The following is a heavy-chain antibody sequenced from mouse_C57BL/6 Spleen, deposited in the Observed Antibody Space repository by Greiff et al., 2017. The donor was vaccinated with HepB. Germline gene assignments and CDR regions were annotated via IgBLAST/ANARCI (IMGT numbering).Heavy chain of an antibody. CDR1: GFSLTSYG. CDR3: ATPMVTHAWYFDV. CDR2: IWRGGST. V-gene: IGHV2-5*01. J-gene: IGHJ1*03. Sequence: VKLVESGPGLVQPSQSLSITCTVSGFSLTSYGVHWVRQSPGKGLEWLGVIWRGGSTDYNAAFMSRLSITKDNSKSQVFFKMNSLQADDTAIYYCATPMVTHAWYFDVWGTGTTVTVSS. D-gene: IGHD2-2*01.